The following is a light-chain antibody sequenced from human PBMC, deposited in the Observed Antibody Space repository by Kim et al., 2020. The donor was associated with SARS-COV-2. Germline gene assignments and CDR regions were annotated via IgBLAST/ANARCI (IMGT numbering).Light chain of an antibody. V-gene: IGKV3-15*01. Sequence: EIVMTQSPATLSLSPGERATLSCRASQSISSCLAWYQQKPGQAPRVLIYGASARATGIPARFSGSGSGTEFTLTISNLQPDDFAVYYCQQNTYCRAFGQGTRLEIK. CDR1: QSISSC. CDR2: GAS. CDR3: QQNTYCRA. J-gene: IGKJ5*01.